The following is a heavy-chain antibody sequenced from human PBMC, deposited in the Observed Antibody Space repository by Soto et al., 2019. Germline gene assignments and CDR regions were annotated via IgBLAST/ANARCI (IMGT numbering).Heavy chain of an antibody. CDR1: GFTFSNAW. D-gene: IGHD6-6*01. J-gene: IGHJ4*02. Sequence: GGSLRLSCAASGFTFSNAWLSWVRQAPGKGLEWVGRIKSKTDGGTTDYTAPVKGRFTISRDDSKNTLYLQMNSLKIEDTAMYYCTTGSTSTKNYWGQGTLVTVSS. CDR3: TTGSTSTKNY. CDR2: IKSKTDGGTT. V-gene: IGHV3-15*01.